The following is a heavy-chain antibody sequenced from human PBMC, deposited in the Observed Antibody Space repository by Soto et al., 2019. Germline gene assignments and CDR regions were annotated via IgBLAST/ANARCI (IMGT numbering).Heavy chain of an antibody. CDR3: ARGITIFGVVPG. D-gene: IGHD3-3*01. Sequence: QVQLVQSGAEVKKPGASVKVSCKASGYTFTSYDINWVRQATGQGLEWMGWMNPNSGNTGYAQKFQGRVTVTRNTSISTAYMELSRLRSEDTAVYYCARGITIFGVVPGWGQGTLVTVSS. CDR2: MNPNSGNT. V-gene: IGHV1-8*01. CDR1: GYTFTSYD. J-gene: IGHJ4*02.